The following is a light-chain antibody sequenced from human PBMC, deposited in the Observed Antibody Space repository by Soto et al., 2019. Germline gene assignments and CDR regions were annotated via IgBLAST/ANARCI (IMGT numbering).Light chain of an antibody. CDR3: QQYFSTPFT. Sequence: DIVMTQSPDSLAVSLGERATINCKSSQSVLYSSNNKNHLTWFQRKPGQPPKLLIYWASTRESGVPDRFSGSGSGTDFTLTISSLQAEDVAVYYCQQYFSTPFTFGGGTKVEI. V-gene: IGKV4-1*01. CDR2: WAS. CDR1: QSVLYSSNNKNH. J-gene: IGKJ4*01.